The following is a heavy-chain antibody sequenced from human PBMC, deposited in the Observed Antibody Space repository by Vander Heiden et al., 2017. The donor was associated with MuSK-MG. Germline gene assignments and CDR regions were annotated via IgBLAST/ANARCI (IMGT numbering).Heavy chain of an antibody. CDR2: TYYRSKWYN. J-gene: IGHJ4*02. CDR3: VRGPAVFDH. CDR1: GDSVSSNSAA. V-gene: IGHV6-1*01. Sequence: QVQLQQSGPGLVKPSQTLSLTCAISGDSVSSNSAAWNWIRQSPSRGLEWLGRTYYRSKWYNDYAIYLIGRITINPDTSKNRFSLQLNSVTPEDTAIYYCVRGPAVFDHWGQGTLVTVSS.